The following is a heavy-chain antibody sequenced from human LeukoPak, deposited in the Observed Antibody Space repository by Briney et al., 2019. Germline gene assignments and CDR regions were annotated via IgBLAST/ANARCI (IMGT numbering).Heavy chain of an antibody. D-gene: IGHD6-19*01. Sequence: GGSLRLSCAASGFTFSSYAMHWVRQAPGKGLEWVAVISYDGSNKYYADSVKGRFTISRDNSKNTLYLQMNSLRAEDTAVYYCARDRSSPAFDYWGQGTLVTVSS. V-gene: IGHV3-30*04. J-gene: IGHJ4*02. CDR3: ARDRSSPAFDY. CDR2: ISYDGSNK. CDR1: GFTFSSYA.